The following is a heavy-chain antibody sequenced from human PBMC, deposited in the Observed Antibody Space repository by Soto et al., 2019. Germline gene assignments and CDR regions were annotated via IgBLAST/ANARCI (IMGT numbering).Heavy chain of an antibody. J-gene: IGHJ5*02. Sequence: QVQLVQSGADVKEPGASVRVSCKASGYTFINFDISWVRQAAGQGLEWLGWMNPGSGKTGYASKFQGRVAMTRDVSTGTSHLELSSLTSDDTAIYYCARMASAGTLNWFDPWGQGTLVTVSS. D-gene: IGHD6-13*01. CDR3: ARMASAGTLNWFDP. CDR1: GYTFINFD. V-gene: IGHV1-8*02. CDR2: MNPGSGKT.